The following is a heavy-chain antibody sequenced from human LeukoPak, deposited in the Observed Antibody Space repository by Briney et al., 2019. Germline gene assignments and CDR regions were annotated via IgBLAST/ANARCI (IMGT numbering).Heavy chain of an antibody. Sequence: ASVKVSCKASGYTFTSYYMHWVRQAPGQGLEWMGIINPSGGSTSYAQKFQGRVTMTGDTSTSTVYMELSSLRSEDTAVYYCARVLSYYDSSGFPSYWGQGTLVTVSS. CDR2: INPSGGST. J-gene: IGHJ4*02. D-gene: IGHD3-22*01. V-gene: IGHV1-46*01. CDR1: GYTFTSYY. CDR3: ARVLSYYDSSGFPSY.